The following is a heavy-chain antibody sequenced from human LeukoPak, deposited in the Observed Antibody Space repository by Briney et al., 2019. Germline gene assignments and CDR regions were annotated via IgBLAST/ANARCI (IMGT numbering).Heavy chain of an antibody. Sequence: GESLRLSCAASGFTFRSYGMHWVRQAPGKGLEWVAFIRYDGSNKYYADSVKGRFTISRDNSKNPLYLQMNSLRAEDTAVYYCAKRNVAVAGDFDYWGQGTLVTVSS. CDR2: IRYDGSNK. J-gene: IGHJ4*02. V-gene: IGHV3-30*02. CDR3: AKRNVAVAGDFDY. D-gene: IGHD6-13*01. CDR1: GFTFRSYG.